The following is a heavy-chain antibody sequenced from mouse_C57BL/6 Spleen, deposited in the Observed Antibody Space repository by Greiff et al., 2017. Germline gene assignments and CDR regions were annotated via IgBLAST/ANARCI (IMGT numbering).Heavy chain of an antibody. V-gene: IGHV14-3*01. CDR2: IDPANGTT. CDR3: ARGLYYGKEFAY. J-gene: IGHJ3*01. CDR1: GFNIKNTY. Sequence: VQLQQSVAELVRPGASVTLSCTASGFNIKNTYMHWVKQRPEQGLEWIGRIDPANGTTKYAPKFQGKATITADTSSNTVYLQLSSLTSEDTAIYYCARGLYYGKEFAYWGQGTLVTVSA. D-gene: IGHD2-1*01.